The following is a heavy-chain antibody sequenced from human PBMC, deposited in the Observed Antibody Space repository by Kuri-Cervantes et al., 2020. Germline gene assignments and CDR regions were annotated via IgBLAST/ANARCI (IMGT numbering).Heavy chain of an antibody. D-gene: IGHD3-10*01. CDR1: GGSVSSGSYY. CDR3: ARDIMVRGVIRDY. Sequence: SETLSLTCTVSGGSVSSGSYYWSWIRQPPGKGLEWIGSIYYSGSTYYNPSLKSRVTISVDTSKNQFSLKLSSVTAADTAVYYCARDIMVRGVIRDYWGQGTLVTVSS. J-gene: IGHJ4*02. CDR2: IYYSGST. V-gene: IGHV4-39*07.